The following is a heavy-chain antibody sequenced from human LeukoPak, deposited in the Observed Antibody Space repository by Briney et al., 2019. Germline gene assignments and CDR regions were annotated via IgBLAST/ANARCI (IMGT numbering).Heavy chain of an antibody. V-gene: IGHV1-2*02. CDR2: INPNSGGT. CDR1: GYTFTGYY. D-gene: IGHD2-15*01. J-gene: IGHJ5*02. CDR3: ARKLGVVVAATGVHWFDP. Sequence: ASVKVSCKASGYTFTGYYMHWVRQAPGQGLEWMGWINPNSGGTNYAQKFQGSVTMTRDTSISTAYMELSRLRSDDTAVYYCARKLGVVVAATGVHWFDPWGQGTLVTVSS.